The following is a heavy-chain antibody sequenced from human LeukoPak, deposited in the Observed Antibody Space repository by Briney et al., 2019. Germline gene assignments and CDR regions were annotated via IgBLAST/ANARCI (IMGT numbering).Heavy chain of an antibody. CDR2: IYTSGST. Sequence: PSETLSLTCTVSGGSISSYYWSWIRQPAGKGLEWIGRIYTSGSTNYNPSLKSRVTISVDRSKNQFSLRLTSATAADTAVFYCARGGVGPTTNWFDPWGQGTLVTVSS. CDR1: GGSISSYY. V-gene: IGHV4-4*07. J-gene: IGHJ5*02. D-gene: IGHD1-26*01. CDR3: ARGGVGPTTNWFDP.